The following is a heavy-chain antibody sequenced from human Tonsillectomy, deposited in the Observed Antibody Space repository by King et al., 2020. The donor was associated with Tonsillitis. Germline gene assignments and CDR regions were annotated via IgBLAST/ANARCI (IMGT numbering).Heavy chain of an antibody. D-gene: IGHD1-26*01. CDR2: IYSSGST. J-gene: IGHJ4*02. CDR3: AREAGATRYFAY. CDR1: GGSISSHY. Sequence: VQLQESGPGLVKPSETLSLTCTVSGGSISSHYWSWIRQPAGKGLEWIGLIYSSGSTSYNPSLKSRVTMSIDTSKNQFSLKLTAVTAADTAVYYCAREAGATRYFAYWGQGTLVTVSS. V-gene: IGHV4-4*07.